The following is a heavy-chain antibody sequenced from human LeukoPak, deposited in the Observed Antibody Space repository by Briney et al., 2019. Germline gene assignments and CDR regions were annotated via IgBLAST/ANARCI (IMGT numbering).Heavy chain of an antibody. J-gene: IGHJ5*02. V-gene: IGHV4-39*01. CDR3: ARQTVWFDP. D-gene: IGHD4-11*01. Sequence: SETLSLTCTVSGGSISSSSYYWGWIRQPPGKGLGWIGEINHSGSTNYNPSLKSRVTISVDTSKNQFSLKLSSVTAADTAVYYCARQTVWFDPWGQGTLVTVSS. CDR2: INHSGST. CDR1: GGSISSSSYY.